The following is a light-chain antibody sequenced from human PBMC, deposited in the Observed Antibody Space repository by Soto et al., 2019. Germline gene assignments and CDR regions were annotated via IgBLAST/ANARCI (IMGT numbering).Light chain of an antibody. CDR1: QSLSTY. CDR3: QQCEYSPPRWT. V-gene: IGKV3-20*01. CDR2: TIS. Sequence: EIVLTQSPGTLSLSPGERATLSCRASQSLSTYLAWYQQKPGQAPRLLIYTISTRATGVPDRFSGSGSGTDFTLTISRLEPEDSALYYCQQCEYSPPRWTFGQGTKVEIK. J-gene: IGKJ1*01.